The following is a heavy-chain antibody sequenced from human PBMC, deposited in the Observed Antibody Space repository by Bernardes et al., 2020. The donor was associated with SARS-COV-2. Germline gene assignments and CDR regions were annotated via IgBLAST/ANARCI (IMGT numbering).Heavy chain of an antibody. CDR1: GFTFSTFA. CDR2: ISGSGSGT. D-gene: IGHD3-3*01. J-gene: IGHJ1*01. CDR3: AKGRIGSDFWSGHSL. V-gene: IGHV3-23*01. Sequence: GGSLRLSCAASGFTFSTFAVTWVRQAPGKGLEWVSAISGSGSGTYYADFVKGRFTVSRDNSKNILYLQLNSLRAEDTAVYFCAKGRIGSDFWSGHSLWGQGTLMTVSS.